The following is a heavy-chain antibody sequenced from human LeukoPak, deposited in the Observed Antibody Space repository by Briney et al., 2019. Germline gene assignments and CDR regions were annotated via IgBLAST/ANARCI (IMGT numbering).Heavy chain of an antibody. J-gene: IGHJ4*02. Sequence: GGSLRLSCAASGFTFSSYSMNRVRQAPGKGLEWVSSISSSSSYIYYADSVKGRFTISRDNAKNSLYLQMNSLRAEDTAVYYCARDSTYYYDSSGYPPDYWGQGTLVTVSS. CDR3: ARDSTYYYDSSGYPPDY. CDR1: GFTFSSYS. CDR2: ISSSSSYI. V-gene: IGHV3-21*01. D-gene: IGHD3-22*01.